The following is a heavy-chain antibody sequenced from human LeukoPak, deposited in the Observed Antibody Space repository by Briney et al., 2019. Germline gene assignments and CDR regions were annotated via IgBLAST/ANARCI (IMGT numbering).Heavy chain of an antibody. CDR2: IYTSGST. D-gene: IGHD6-19*01. CDR1: GGSISSYY. CDR3: AGDRGESGWVGDYYMDV. J-gene: IGHJ6*03. Sequence: PSETLSLTCTVSGGSISSYYWSSIRQPAGKGLEWIGRIYTSGSTNYNPSLKSRVTMSVDTSKNQFSLKLSSVTAADTAVYYCAGDRGESGWVGDYYMDVWGKGTTVTVSS. V-gene: IGHV4-4*07.